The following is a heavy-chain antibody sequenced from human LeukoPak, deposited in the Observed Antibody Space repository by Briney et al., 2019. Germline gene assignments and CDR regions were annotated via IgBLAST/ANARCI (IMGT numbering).Heavy chain of an antibody. J-gene: IGHJ4*02. V-gene: IGHV4-59*08. CDR1: GGSISSYY. D-gene: IGHD3-10*01. CDR2: IYYSGST. CDR3: ASHYYGSGISANV. Sequence: SETLSPTCTVSGGSISSYYWSWIRQPPGKGLEWIGYIYYSGSTNYNPSLKSRVTISVDTSKNQFSLKLSSVTAADTAVYYCASHYYGSGISANVWGQGTLVTVSS.